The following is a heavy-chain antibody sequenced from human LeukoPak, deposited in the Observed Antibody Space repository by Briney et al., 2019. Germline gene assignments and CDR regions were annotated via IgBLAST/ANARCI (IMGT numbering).Heavy chain of an antibody. V-gene: IGHV4-30-4*01. CDR3: ARVGLWFGELSTGAFDI. D-gene: IGHD3-10*01. Sequence: SETLSLTCTVSGGSISSGDYYWSWIRQPPGKGLEWIGYIYCSGSTYYNPSLKSRVTISVDTSKNQFSLKLSSVTAADTAVYYCARVGLWFGELSTGAFDIRGQGTMVTVSS. CDR1: GGSISSGDYY. CDR2: IYCSGST. J-gene: IGHJ3*02.